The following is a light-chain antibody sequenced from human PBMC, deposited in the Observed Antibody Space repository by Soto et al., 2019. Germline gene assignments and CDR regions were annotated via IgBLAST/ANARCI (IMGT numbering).Light chain of an antibody. CDR2: GAS. CDR3: QEYTYCPRT. Sequence: EIVMTQSPATLSVSPGERATLSCRASQSVGANLAWYQQKPGQAPRLLIYGASTRAAGISPRFSGGGSGTEFTLTISGLQSEDFAVYDCQEYTYCPRTFGQGTKVGIK. CDR1: QSVGAN. V-gene: IGKV3-15*01. J-gene: IGKJ1*01.